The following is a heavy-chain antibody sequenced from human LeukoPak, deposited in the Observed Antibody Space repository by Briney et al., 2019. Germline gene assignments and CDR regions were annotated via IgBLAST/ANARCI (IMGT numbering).Heavy chain of an antibody. V-gene: IGHV3-43D*03. CDR1: GFTFDDYA. J-gene: IGHJ4*02. CDR2: ISWDGGST. D-gene: IGHD5-12*01. CDR3: ARDLYSGYDSSNY. Sequence: HTGGSLRLSCAASGFTFDDYAMHWVRQAPGKGLEWVSLISWDGGSTYYADSVKGRFTISRDNAKNSLYLQMNSLRAEDTAVYYCARDLYSGYDSSNYWGQGTLVTVSS.